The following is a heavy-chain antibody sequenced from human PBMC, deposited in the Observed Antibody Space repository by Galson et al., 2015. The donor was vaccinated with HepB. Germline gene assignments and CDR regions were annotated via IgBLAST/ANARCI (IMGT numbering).Heavy chain of an antibody. D-gene: IGHD5-12*01. V-gene: IGHV5-51*03. Sequence: QSGAEVKKPGESLKISCKGSGYSFTSYWIGWVRQMPGKGLEWMGIIYPGDSDTRYSPSFQGQVTISADKSISTAYLQWSSLKASDTAMYYCARLPGIKLVATQGGFDYWGWGFDYWGQGTLVTVSS. CDR3: ARLPGIKLVATQGGFDYWGWGFDY. J-gene: IGHJ4*02. CDR2: IYPGDSDT. CDR1: GYSFTSYW.